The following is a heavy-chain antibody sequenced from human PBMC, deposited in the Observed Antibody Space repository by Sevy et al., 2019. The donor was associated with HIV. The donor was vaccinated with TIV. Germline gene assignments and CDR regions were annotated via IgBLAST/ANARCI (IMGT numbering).Heavy chain of an antibody. J-gene: IGHJ4*02. CDR3: ARGVLRFLEWLRRYYFDY. Sequence: ASVKVSCKASGYTFTGYYMHWVRQAPGQGLEWMGWINPNSGGTNYAQKFQGRVTMTRDTSISTAYMELSRLRSDDTAVYYCARGVLRFLEWLRRYYFDYWGQGTLVTVSS. D-gene: IGHD3-3*01. V-gene: IGHV1-2*02. CDR1: GYTFTGYY. CDR2: INPNSGGT.